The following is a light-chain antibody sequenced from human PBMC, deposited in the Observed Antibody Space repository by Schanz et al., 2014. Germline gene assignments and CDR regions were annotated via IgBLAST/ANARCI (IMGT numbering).Light chain of an antibody. CDR2: DAS. J-gene: IGKJ1*01. Sequence: DIQMTQSPSTLSASVGDRVTITCRASQSISSWLAWYQQKPGKVPKVLIYDASSLVGGVPSRFSGSGSGTEFTLTISSLQPDDFATYYCQQYNSYWTFGQGTKVEIK. V-gene: IGKV1-5*01. CDR3: QQYNSYWT. CDR1: QSISSW.